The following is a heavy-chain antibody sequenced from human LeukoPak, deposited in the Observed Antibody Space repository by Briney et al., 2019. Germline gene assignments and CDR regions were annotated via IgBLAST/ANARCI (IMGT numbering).Heavy chain of an antibody. J-gene: IGHJ4*02. CDR2: ISGSGGSA. Sequence: GGSLRLSCAASGFTFSSNAMSWVRQAPGKGLEWVSVISGSGGSASYADSVKGRFTISRDNSKNTLYLQMNSLRADDTAVYYCAKDPSTASPYYFDYWGQGTLVTVSS. CDR1: GFTFSSNA. D-gene: IGHD2-21*02. V-gene: IGHV3-23*01. CDR3: AKDPSTASPYYFDY.